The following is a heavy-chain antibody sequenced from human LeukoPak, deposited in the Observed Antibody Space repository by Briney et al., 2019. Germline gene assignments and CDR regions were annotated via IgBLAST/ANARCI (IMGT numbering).Heavy chain of an antibody. J-gene: IGHJ6*03. D-gene: IGHD2-21*01. V-gene: IGHV3-11*04. CDR1: GFTFSDYY. CDR3: ARYSEVYYYVDV. Sequence: PGGSLRLSCAASGFTFSDYYMSWIRQAPGKGLEWVSYISSSGSTIYYADSVKGRFTISRDNAKKSMYLQMNSLRVEDTAVYFCARYSEVYYYVDVWGTGTTVTVSS. CDR2: ISSSGSTI.